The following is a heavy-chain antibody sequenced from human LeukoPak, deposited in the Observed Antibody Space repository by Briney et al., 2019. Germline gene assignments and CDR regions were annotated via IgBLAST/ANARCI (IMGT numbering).Heavy chain of an antibody. V-gene: IGHV3-33*01. J-gene: IGHJ3*02. CDR2: IWYDGSNK. CDR3: ARDGRSAAFDI. CDR1: GFTFSSYG. Sequence: GRSLRLSCAASGFTFSSYGMHWVRQAPGKGLEWVAVIWYDGSNKHYADSVKGRFTISRDNSKNTLYLQMNSLGAEDTAVYYCARDGRSAAFDIWGQGTMVTVSS.